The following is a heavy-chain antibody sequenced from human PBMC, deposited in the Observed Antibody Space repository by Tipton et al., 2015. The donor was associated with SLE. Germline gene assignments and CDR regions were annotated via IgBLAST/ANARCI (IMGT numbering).Heavy chain of an antibody. CDR2: IHKSGST. CDR1: SGSVSSGAYY. V-gene: IGHV4-61*08. D-gene: IGHD3-22*01. CDR3: ARRHFDTSGYYRGAFDI. J-gene: IGHJ3*02. Sequence: LTCTVSSGSVSSGAYYWSWLRQSPGKGLEWIGYIHKSGSTHYHPSLRGRVSISVDASKNQFSLELISVTAADTAVYYCARRHFDTSGYYRGAFDIWGQGKMVTVSS.